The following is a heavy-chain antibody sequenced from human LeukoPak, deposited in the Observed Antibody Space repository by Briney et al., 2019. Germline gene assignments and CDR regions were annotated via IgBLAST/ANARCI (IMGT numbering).Heavy chain of an antibody. CDR1: GGSISRYY. J-gene: IGHJ4*02. D-gene: IGHD6-19*01. V-gene: IGHV4-59*08. CDR2: IYYSGNT. Sequence: SETLALTCTVSGGSISRYYWSWIRQPPGKGLECIGYIYYSGNTNYNPSLKSRVTISVDTSKNQFSLKLSSVTAADTAVYYCARLVVAGNTGYSFDYWGQGTLVTVSS. CDR3: ARLVVAGNTGYSFDY.